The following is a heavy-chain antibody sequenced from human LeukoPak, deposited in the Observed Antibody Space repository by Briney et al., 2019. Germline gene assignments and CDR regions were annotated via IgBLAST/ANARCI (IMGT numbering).Heavy chain of an antibody. CDR2: IFYRGSFSYGGTT. Sequence: TSETLSLTCTVSGVSISGFYWIWIRQSPGRGLEWMGSIFYRGSFSYGGTTFYNPSLQSRVTISVDTSKNAFSLRLRSVTAADTAVYYCARQISENKDYWGQGTLVTVSS. CDR1: GVSISGFY. V-gene: IGHV4-59*08. D-gene: IGHD1/OR15-1a*01. J-gene: IGHJ4*02. CDR3: ARQISENKDY.